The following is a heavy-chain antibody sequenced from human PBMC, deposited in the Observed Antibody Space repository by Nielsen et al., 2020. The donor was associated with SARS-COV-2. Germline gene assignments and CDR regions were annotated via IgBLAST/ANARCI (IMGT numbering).Heavy chain of an antibody. CDR1: GDGLSSYW. CDR2: IDPSDSYI. Sequence: KVSCKASGDGLSSYWISWVRQMPGKGPEWMGWIDPSDSYINYSPSFQGHVTISADKSISTAYLQWSSLKASDTAMYYCARHSNYYGSGTMSGWFDPWGQGTLVTVSS. CDR3: ARHSNYYGSGTMSGWFDP. V-gene: IGHV5-10-1*01. D-gene: IGHD3-10*01. J-gene: IGHJ5*02.